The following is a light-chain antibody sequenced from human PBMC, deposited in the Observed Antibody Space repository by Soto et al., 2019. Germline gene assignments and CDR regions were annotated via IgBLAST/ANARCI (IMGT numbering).Light chain of an antibody. CDR1: QSVLYSSNNKNY. CDR2: WAS. Sequence: DIVMTQSPDSLAVSLGERATINCKSSQSVLYSSNNKNYLAWYQQKPGQPPKVLIYWASTRESGVPDRFSGSGSGTDCTFTISALQAEDVAVYFCQQYLSTPSITFGQGTRLEIK. V-gene: IGKV4-1*01. CDR3: QQYLSTPSIT. J-gene: IGKJ5*01.